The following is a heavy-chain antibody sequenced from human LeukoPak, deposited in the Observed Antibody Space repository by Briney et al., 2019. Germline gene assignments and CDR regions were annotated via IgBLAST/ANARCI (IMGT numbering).Heavy chain of an antibody. V-gene: IGHV3-66*01. J-gene: IGHJ4*02. D-gene: IGHD3-9*01. Sequence: PGGSLRLSCAASGFTVSSNYMIWVPQAPGKGLEWVSVIYSGGSTYYADSVKGRFTISRDNSKNTLYLQMNSLRAEDTAVYYCARVSPQDDILTGYPLHPFDYWGQGTLVTVSS. CDR1: GFTVSSNY. CDR2: IYSGGST. CDR3: ARVSPQDDILTGYPLHPFDY.